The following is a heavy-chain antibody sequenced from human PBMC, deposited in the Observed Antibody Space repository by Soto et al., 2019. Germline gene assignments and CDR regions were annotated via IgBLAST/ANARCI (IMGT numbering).Heavy chain of an antibody. CDR2: INPSGGST. J-gene: IGHJ1*01. V-gene: IGHV1-46*01. CDR1: GCPVTRSY. D-gene: IGHD3-22*01. CDR3: ATQSRKAYDSSGYYYRYYQH. Sequence: VSCKASGCPVTRSYMLLVRQSRSHRLEWMGIINPSGGSTSYAQKFQGRVTMTSDTSTSTVYMELSSLRSEDTAVYYCATQSRKAYDSSGYYYRYYQHWGQGTLVTVSS.